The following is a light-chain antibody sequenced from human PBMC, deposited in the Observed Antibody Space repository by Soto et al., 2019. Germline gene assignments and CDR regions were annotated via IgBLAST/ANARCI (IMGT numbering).Light chain of an antibody. J-gene: IGKJ1*01. CDR2: GAS. CDR3: QQYNNRPRT. CDR1: QSVSSY. V-gene: IGKV3D-15*01. Sequence: EIVFTQSPSTLSLSPGERATLSCRASQSVSSYLAWYQQKPGQAPRLLIYGASRRATGIPDRFSGTGFGTEFTLTISSLQSGDSAVYYCQQYNNRPRTFGQGTKVDI.